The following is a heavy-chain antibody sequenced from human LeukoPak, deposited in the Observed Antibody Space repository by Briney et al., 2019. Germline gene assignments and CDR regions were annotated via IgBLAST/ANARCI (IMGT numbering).Heavy chain of an antibody. V-gene: IGHV3-74*01. CDR3: ARGTAGYHSSYFDY. Sequence: HPGGSLRLSCAASGFTFGSPWMHWVRQAPGKGLVLVSRINSDGSATAYADSVKGRFTISRDNAENTLYLQMNSLRAEDTAVYYCARGTAGYHSSYFDYWGQGTLVTVSS. CDR2: INSDGSAT. J-gene: IGHJ4*02. D-gene: IGHD5-18*01. CDR1: GFTFGSPW.